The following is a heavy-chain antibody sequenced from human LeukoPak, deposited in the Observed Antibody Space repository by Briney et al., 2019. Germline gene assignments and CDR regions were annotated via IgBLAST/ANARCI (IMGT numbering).Heavy chain of an antibody. CDR2: ISYDGSNK. CDR3: AKGGAVSSKSITMVRGTRRYYYYMDV. D-gene: IGHD3-10*01. J-gene: IGHJ6*03. V-gene: IGHV3-30*18. Sequence: GGSLRLSCAASGFTFSSYGMHWVRQAPGKGLEWVAVISYDGSNKYYTDSVKGRFTISRDNSKNTLYLQMNSLRAEDTAVYYCAKGGAVSSKSITMVRGTRRYYYYMDVWGKGTTVTISS. CDR1: GFTFSSYG.